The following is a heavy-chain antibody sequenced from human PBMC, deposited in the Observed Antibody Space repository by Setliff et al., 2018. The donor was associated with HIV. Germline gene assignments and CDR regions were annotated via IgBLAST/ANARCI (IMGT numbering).Heavy chain of an antibody. J-gene: IGHJ5*02. CDR2: IYYSGAT. CDR3: SNWNTTIDEDA. V-gene: IGHV4-59*12. Sequence: SETLSLTCTVSGASFTSYYWSWIRQPPGKGLEWIGFIYYSGATRYNPDLKSRVTMSLDTSKNQISLKMTSVTAADTALYYCSNWNTTIDEDAWGQGTLVTVSS. CDR1: GASFTSYY. D-gene: IGHD5-18*01.